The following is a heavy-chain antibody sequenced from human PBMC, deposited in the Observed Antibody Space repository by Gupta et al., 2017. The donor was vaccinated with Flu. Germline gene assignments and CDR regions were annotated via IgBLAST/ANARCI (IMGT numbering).Heavy chain of an antibody. V-gene: IGHV3-9*01. CDR2: ISWNSGSI. J-gene: IGHJ4*02. Sequence: EVQLVESGGGLVQPGRSLRLSCPASGFTFDDYAMHWVRQAPGKGLEWVSGISWNSGSIGYADSVKGRFTISRDNAKNSLYLQMNSLRAEDTALYYCAKDIIPRRDGYNRALDYWGQGTLVTVSS. CDR1: GFTFDDYA. D-gene: IGHD5-24*01. CDR3: AKDIIPRRDGYNRALDY.